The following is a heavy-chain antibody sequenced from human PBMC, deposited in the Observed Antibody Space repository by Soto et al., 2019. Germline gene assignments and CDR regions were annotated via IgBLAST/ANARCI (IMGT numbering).Heavy chain of an antibody. V-gene: IGHV1-46*01. CDR2: INPSGGST. CDR1: GYTFPSYY. D-gene: IGHD2-21*02. Sequence: ASVKVSCKASGYTFPSYYMHWGRQAPGQGLEWMGMINPSGGSTSYAQKFQGRVTMTRDTSTSTVYMELSSLRSEDTAVYYCARGMDHIVVVTAINYYYYGMDVWGQGTTVTVS. J-gene: IGHJ6*02. CDR3: ARGMDHIVVVTAINYYYYGMDV.